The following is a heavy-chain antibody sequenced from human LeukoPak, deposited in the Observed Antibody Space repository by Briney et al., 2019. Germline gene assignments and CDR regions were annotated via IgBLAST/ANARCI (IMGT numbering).Heavy chain of an antibody. CDR2: ISYDGSDK. Sequence: GGSLRLSCAAPGFTFSSYAMHWVRQAPGKGLEWVAVISYDGSDKYYADSVKGRFTISRDNSKNTLYLQMNSLRAEDTAVYYCARGELRYFDWFTEPSAYWGQGTLVTVSS. V-gene: IGHV3-30*04. J-gene: IGHJ4*02. D-gene: IGHD3-9*01. CDR3: ARGELRYFDWFTEPSAY. CDR1: GFTFSSYA.